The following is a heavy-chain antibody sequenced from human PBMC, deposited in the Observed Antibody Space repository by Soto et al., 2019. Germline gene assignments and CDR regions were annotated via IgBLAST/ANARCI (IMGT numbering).Heavy chain of an antibody. J-gene: IGHJ6*02. V-gene: IGHV3-23*01. D-gene: IGHD5-18*01. CDR2: ISVSGGST. CDR1: GFTFSSYG. Sequence: GGSLRLSCAASGFTFSSYGMSWVRQAPGKGLEWVSAISVSGGSTYYADSVKGRFTISRDNSKNTLYLQMNSLRAEDTAVYYCAKVETDMVNFGMDVWGQGTPVTVSS. CDR3: AKVETDMVNFGMDV.